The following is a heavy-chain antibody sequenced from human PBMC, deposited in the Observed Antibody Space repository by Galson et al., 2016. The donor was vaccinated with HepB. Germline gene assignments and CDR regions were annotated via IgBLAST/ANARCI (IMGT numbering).Heavy chain of an antibody. CDR1: GFSVSKNY. Sequence: SLRLSCAASGFSVSKNYIMWVRQAPGRGLKWVSVIYTTGETYYEDSVKGRFTVSRDDSKNMVYLHMNSVRADDSAHYFCARELDINYSGMDGWGRGTTVIVSS. J-gene: IGHJ6*02. CDR2: IYTTGET. V-gene: IGHV3-53*01. D-gene: IGHD5-12*01. CDR3: ARELDINYSGMDG.